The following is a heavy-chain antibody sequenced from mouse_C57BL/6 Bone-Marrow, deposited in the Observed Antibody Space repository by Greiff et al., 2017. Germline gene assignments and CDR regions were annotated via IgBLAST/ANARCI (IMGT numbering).Heavy chain of an antibody. J-gene: IGHJ2*01. D-gene: IGHD2-2*01. Sequence: EVQRVESGEGLVKPGGSLKLSCAASGFTFSSYAMSWVRQTPEQRLEWVAYISSGGDYIYYADTVKGRFTISRDNARNTLYLQMSSLKSEDTAMYYCTRDGGYYGYDGYYFDYWGQGTTLTVSS. V-gene: IGHV5-9-1*02. CDR2: ISSGGDYI. CDR3: TRDGGYYGYDGYYFDY. CDR1: GFTFSSYA.